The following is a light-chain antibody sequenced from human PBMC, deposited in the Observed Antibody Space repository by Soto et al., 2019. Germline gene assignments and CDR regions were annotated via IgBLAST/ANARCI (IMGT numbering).Light chain of an antibody. Sequence: EIVLTQSPATLSLSPGERATLSCRASQSVSSYLAWSQQKPGQAPRLLIYDSSNRATGVPARFSGSASGTDFTLTISSLEPEDFAVYYCHQRSNSPFTFGPGTKGDVK. CDR2: DSS. CDR3: HQRSNSPFT. V-gene: IGKV3-11*01. J-gene: IGKJ3*01. CDR1: QSVSSY.